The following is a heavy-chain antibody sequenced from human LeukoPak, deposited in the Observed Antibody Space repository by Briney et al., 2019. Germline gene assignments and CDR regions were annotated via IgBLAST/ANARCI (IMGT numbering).Heavy chain of an antibody. D-gene: IGHD2-8*01. V-gene: IGHV3-21*06. CDR3: ARDKSYGFDY. Sequence: GGSLRLSCAASGFTFSSYSMNWVRQAPGKGLEWVSSISSSSSYIYYADSVKGRFTISRDNAKNSVYLQVNSLRDEDTAVYYCARDKSYGFDYWGQGTLVTVSS. CDR1: GFTFSSYS. CDR2: ISSSSSYI. J-gene: IGHJ4*02.